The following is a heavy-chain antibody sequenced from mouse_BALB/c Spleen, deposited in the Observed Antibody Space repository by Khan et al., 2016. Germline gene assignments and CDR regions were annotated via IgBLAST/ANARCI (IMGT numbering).Heavy chain of an antibody. Sequence: EVELVESGGGLVQPGGSLKLSCAASGFTFSSYGMSWVRQTPDKRLELVATINSNGGSTYYPDSVKGRFTISRDHAKNTLYLQMSSLKSEDTAMYYCARTFTTVVPAMDYWGQGTSVTVSS. CDR2: INSNGGST. V-gene: IGHV5-6-3*01. D-gene: IGHD1-1*01. J-gene: IGHJ4*01. CDR1: GFTFSSYG. CDR3: ARTFTTVVPAMDY.